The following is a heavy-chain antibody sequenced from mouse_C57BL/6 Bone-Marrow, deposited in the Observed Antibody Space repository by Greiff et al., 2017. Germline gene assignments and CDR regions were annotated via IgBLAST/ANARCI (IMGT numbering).Heavy chain of an antibody. V-gene: IGHV1-64*01. CDR3: ARDDYNAMDY. CDR1: GYTFTSYW. CDR2: IHPNSGST. J-gene: IGHJ4*01. Sequence: QVQLQQPGAELVKPGASVKLSCKASGYTFTSYWMHWVKQRPGQGLEWIGMIHPNSGSTNYNEKFKSKDTLTVDKSSSTAYMQLSSLTSEDSAVXYCARDDYNAMDYWGQGTSVTVSS.